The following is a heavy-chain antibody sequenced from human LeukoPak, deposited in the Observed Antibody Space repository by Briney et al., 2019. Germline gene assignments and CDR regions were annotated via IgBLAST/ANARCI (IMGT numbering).Heavy chain of an antibody. D-gene: IGHD6-6*01. CDR3: ARDVAARAGVLDY. CDR2: ISSSSSYI. J-gene: IGHJ4*02. V-gene: IGHV3-21*01. CDR1: GFTFSSYS. Sequence: GGSLRLSCAASGFTFSSYSMNWVRQAPGKGLEWVSSISSSSSYIYYADSVKGRFAISRDNAKNSLYLQMNSLRAEDTAVYYCARDVAARAGVLDYWGQGTLVTVTS.